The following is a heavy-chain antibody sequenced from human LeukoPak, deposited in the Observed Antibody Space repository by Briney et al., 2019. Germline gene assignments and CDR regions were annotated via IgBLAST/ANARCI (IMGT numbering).Heavy chain of an antibody. V-gene: IGHV3-30*04. CDR2: ISYDGSNK. J-gene: IGHJ6*03. CDR3: ARTTYYDFWSGYPPYYYYYYMDV. Sequence: GRSLRLSCAASGFTFSNYAMHWVRQAPGKGLEWVAFISYDGSNKYYADSVKGRFTISRDNSKNTLYLQMNSLRAEDTAVYYCARTTYYDFWSGYPPYYYYYYMDVWGKGTTVTVSS. D-gene: IGHD3-3*01. CDR1: GFTFSNYA.